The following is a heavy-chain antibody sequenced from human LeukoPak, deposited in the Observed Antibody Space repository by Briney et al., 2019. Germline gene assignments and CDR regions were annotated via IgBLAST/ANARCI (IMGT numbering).Heavy chain of an antibody. Sequence: GGSLRLSCAASEFTFSNYAMNWVRQAPGKGLEWVSTVTGSGATTYYADSVKGRFTISRDNSKNTLYLQMNSLGAEDTAVYYCAKAQSNYHRDAFDIWGPGTMVTVSS. CDR1: EFTFSNYA. CDR2: VTGSGATT. V-gene: IGHV3-23*01. J-gene: IGHJ3*02. CDR3: AKAQSNYHRDAFDI. D-gene: IGHD4-11*01.